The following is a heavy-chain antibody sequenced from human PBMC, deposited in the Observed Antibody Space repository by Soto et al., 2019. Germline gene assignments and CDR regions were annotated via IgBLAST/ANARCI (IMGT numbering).Heavy chain of an antibody. CDR3: AKWNGYGDY. J-gene: IGHJ4*02. CDR2: VSGGSGST. Sequence: EVQLLESGGGLVQPGGSLRLSCAVSGFSFSTYGVTWVRQAPGKGLEWVSGVSGGSGSTHYADSVKGRFTITGDNSKNTVSLQMNSLRVEDTAVYYCAKWNGYGDYWGQGTLVTVSS. D-gene: IGHD1-1*01. CDR1: GFSFSTYG. V-gene: IGHV3-23*01.